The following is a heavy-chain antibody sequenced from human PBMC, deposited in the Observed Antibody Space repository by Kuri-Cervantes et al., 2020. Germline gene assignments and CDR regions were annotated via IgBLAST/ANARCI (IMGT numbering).Heavy chain of an antibody. CDR2: MNPNSGNT. V-gene: IGHV1-8*01. CDR3: ARNKVLGGMGYYYYYMDV. Sequence: ASVKVSCKASGYTFTSYDINWVRQATGQGLEWMGWMNPNSGNTGYAQKFQGRVTITRDTSASTAYMELSSLRSEDTAVYYCARNKVLGGMGYYYYYMDVWGKGTTVTVSS. D-gene: IGHD3-10*01. CDR1: GYTFTSYD. J-gene: IGHJ6*03.